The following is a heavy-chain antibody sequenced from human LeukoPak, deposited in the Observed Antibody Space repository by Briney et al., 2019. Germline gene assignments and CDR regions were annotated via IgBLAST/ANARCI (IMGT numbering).Heavy chain of an antibody. Sequence: PSETLSLTCTVSGGSISSGSYYWSWIRQPAGKGLEWIGRIYTSGSTNYNPSLKSRVTISVDTSKNQFSLKLSSVTAADTAVYYCARDRYDFWSGYYFDYWGQGTLVTVSS. J-gene: IGHJ4*02. CDR1: GGSISSGSYY. V-gene: IGHV4-61*02. CDR2: IYTSGST. CDR3: ARDRYDFWSGYYFDY. D-gene: IGHD3-3*01.